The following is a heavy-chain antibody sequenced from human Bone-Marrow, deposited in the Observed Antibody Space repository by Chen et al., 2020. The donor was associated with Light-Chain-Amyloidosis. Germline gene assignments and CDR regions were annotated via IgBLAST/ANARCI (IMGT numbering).Heavy chain of an antibody. D-gene: IGHD5-12*01. Sequence: EVQLEQSGPEVKKPGESLKISCKGAGYTFPNYWIGWVRQMPGNGLEWRGVIYPDDSVASYSPSFEGQVTISADKSITTAYLQWRCLKASDTAMYYCARRRDGYNFDYWGQGTLVTVSS. CDR1: GYTFPNYW. V-gene: IGHV5-51*01. CDR3: ARRRDGYNFDY. CDR2: IYPDDSVA. J-gene: IGHJ4*02.